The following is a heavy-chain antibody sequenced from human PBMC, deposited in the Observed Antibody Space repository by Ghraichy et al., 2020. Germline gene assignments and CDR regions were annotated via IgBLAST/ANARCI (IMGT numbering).Heavy chain of an antibody. D-gene: IGHD6-19*01. Sequence: ASVKVSCKVSGYTLTELSMHWVRQAPGKGLEWIGGFDPEDGETIYAQKFQGRVTMTEDTSTDTAYMELSSLRSEDTAVYYCATDLDSSGWDHAMDYWGQGTLVTVSS. CDR3: ATDLDSSGWDHAMDY. CDR1: GYTLTELS. V-gene: IGHV1-24*01. J-gene: IGHJ4*02. CDR2: FDPEDGET.